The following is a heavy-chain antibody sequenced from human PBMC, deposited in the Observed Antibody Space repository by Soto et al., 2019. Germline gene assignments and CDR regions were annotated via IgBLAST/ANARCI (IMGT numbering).Heavy chain of an antibody. CDR3: ARDDFWSGYPPLDY. J-gene: IGHJ4*02. CDR1: GFTFSRYW. Sequence: GASVILSYATSGFTFSRYWRNWVRQAPGKGIEWVANIKEDGNEKYYVDSVKGRFTISRDNAKNSLYLQMNSLRAEDTAMYYCARDDFWSGYPPLDYWGQGTLVTVSS. CDR2: IKEDGNEK. D-gene: IGHD3-3*01. V-gene: IGHV3-7*01.